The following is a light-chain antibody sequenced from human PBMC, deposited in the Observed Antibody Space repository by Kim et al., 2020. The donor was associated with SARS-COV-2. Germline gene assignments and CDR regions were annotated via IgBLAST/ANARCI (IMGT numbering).Light chain of an antibody. CDR2: ELD. CDR3: SSYAGSNNVV. CDR1: SSDVGAYNY. V-gene: IGLV2-8*01. Sequence: QSALTQPPSASGPPGQSVAISCTGTSSDVGAYNYVSWYQQHPGKAPKLMIYELDKRPSGVPDRFPGPKSGNAASLTVSGLQAEDEADYYCSSYAGSNNVVFGGGTQLTVL. J-gene: IGLJ2*01.